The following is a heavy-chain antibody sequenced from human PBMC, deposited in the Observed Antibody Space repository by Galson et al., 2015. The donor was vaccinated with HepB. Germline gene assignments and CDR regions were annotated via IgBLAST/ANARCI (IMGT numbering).Heavy chain of an antibody. V-gene: IGHV3-23*01. D-gene: IGHD6-13*01. CDR2: ISGSGGST. CDR1: GFTFSSYA. Sequence: SLRLSCAASGFTFSSYAMSWVRQAPGKGLEWVSAISGSGGSTYYADSVKGRFTISRDNSKNTLYLQTNSLRAEDTAVYYCARNGAAGQEYYYYSMDVWGQGTTVTVSS. CDR3: ARNGAAGQEYYYYSMDV. J-gene: IGHJ6*02.